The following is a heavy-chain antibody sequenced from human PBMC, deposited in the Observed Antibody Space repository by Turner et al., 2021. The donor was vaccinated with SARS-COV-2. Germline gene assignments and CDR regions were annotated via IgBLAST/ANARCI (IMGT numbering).Heavy chain of an antibody. CDR2: IYSGGRT. Sequence: EVQLVESGGGLVQPGGSLRRSCAASGFTVSSNYMSWVRQAPGKGLEWVSIIYSGGRTYYADSVKGRFTISRDNSKNTLYLQMNSLRAEDTAVYYCASEQDSSGFVGMDVWGQGTTVTVSS. V-gene: IGHV3-66*01. J-gene: IGHJ6*02. CDR1: GFTVSSNY. CDR3: ASEQDSSGFVGMDV. D-gene: IGHD3-22*01.